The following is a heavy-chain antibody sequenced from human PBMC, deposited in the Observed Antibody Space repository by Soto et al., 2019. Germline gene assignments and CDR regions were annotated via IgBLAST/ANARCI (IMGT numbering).Heavy chain of an antibody. D-gene: IGHD3-10*01. CDR1: GFTFSGSA. J-gene: IGHJ6*03. CDR3: TRQSMANPQDYYYYYMDV. V-gene: IGHV3-73*01. Sequence: GGSLRLSCAASGFTFSGSAMHWVRQASGKGLEWVGRIRSKANSYATAYAASVKGRFIISRDDSKNTAYLQMNSLKTEDTAVYYCTRQSMANPQDYYYYYMDVWGKGTTVTVSS. CDR2: IRSKANSYAT.